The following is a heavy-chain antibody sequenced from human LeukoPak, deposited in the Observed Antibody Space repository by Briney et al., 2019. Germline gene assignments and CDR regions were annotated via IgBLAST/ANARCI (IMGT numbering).Heavy chain of an antibody. CDR2: IKSKTDGGTT. J-gene: IGHJ4*02. D-gene: IGHD5-12*01. CDR1: GFTFSNAW. V-gene: IGHV3-15*01. CDR3: TTDPGYSGYDYGDY. Sequence: GGSLRLSCAASGFTFSNAWMSWVRQAPGKGLEWVGRIKSKTDGGTTDYPAPVKGRFTISRDDSKNTLYLQMNSLKTEDTAVYYCTTDPGYSGYDYGDYWGQGTLVTVSS.